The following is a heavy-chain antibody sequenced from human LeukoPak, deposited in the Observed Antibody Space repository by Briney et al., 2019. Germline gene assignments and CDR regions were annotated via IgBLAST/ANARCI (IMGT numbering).Heavy chain of an antibody. CDR3: ARRTRYCSSTNCYYFDY. V-gene: IGHV5-51*01. CDR2: IYPGDSDT. CDR1: GYSFTTYW. J-gene: IGHJ4*02. Sequence: GESLKISCKGSGYSFTTYWIAWVRPMPGKGLEWVGIIYPGDSDTRYSPSFQGQVTISADKSISTAYLQWSSLKASDTAMYYCARRTRYCSSTNCYYFDYWGQGTLVTVSS. D-gene: IGHD2-2*01.